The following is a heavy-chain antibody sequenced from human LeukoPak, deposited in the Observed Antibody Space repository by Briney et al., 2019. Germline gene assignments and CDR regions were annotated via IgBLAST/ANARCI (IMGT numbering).Heavy chain of an antibody. CDR2: INHSGRT. J-gene: IGHJ4*02. D-gene: IGHD4-17*01. CDR1: GGSFSGYY. V-gene: IGHV4-34*01. Sequence: TASETLSLTCAVYGGSFSGYYWSWIRQPPGKGLEWIGEINHSGRTNYNPSLKSPLTISADPSKHQFSLKLSSVPAADTAVYYCARGQGTVTTHWGQGTLVTVSS. CDR3: ARGQGTVTTH.